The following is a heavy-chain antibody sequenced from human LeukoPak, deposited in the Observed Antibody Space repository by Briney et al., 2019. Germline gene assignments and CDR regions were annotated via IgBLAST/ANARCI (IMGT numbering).Heavy chain of an antibody. CDR2: ISAYNGNT. D-gene: IGHD3-22*01. CDR1: GYTFSNFG. J-gene: IGHJ4*02. V-gene: IGHV1-18*01. Sequence: ASVKVSCKASGYTFSNFGVSWVRQAPGQGLEWMGWISAYNGNTNYAQKLQGRVTMTTDTSTSTAYMELRSLRSDDTAVYYCARDRHYDRSGIGGYWGQGTLVTVSS. CDR3: ARDRHYDRSGIGGY.